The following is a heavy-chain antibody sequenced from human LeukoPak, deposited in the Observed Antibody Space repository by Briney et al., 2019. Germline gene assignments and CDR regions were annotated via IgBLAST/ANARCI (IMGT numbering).Heavy chain of an antibody. V-gene: IGHV3-23*01. J-gene: IGHJ4*02. CDR1: GLTFSSYA. Sequence: GGSLRLSCAASGLTFSSYAMSWVRQAPGKRLEWVSAISGSGGSTYYADSVKGRFTISRDNSKNTLYLQMNSLRAEDTAVYYCAKDGTGYSSSWYIDYWGQGTLVTVSS. D-gene: IGHD6-13*01. CDR2: ISGSGGST. CDR3: AKDGTGYSSSWYIDY.